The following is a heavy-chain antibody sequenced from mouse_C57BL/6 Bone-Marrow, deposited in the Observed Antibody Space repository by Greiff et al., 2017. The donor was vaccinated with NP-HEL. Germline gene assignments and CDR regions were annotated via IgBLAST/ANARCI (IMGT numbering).Heavy chain of an antibody. Sequence: EVKLMQSGGGLVKPGGSLKLSCAASGFTFSSYSMSLVRQTPEKRLEWVATLSDGGSYTYYPDHVQGRFTISRDTAKNNLYLQMSHLKSEDTAMYYCARDGGLRFAYWGKGTLVTVSA. CDR3: ARDGGLRFAY. V-gene: IGHV5-4*01. CDR2: LSDGGSYT. D-gene: IGHD2-4*01. J-gene: IGHJ3*01. CDR1: GFTFSSYS.